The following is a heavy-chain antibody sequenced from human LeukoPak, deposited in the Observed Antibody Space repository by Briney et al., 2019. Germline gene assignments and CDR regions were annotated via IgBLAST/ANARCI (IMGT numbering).Heavy chain of an antibody. D-gene: IGHD6-19*01. V-gene: IGHV3-9*01. CDR2: ISWNSDRI. Sequence: GGSLRLSCAASGFSFDDHAMHWVRQAPGKGLGWVSGISWNSDRIGYADSVKGRFTISRDNAKNSLYLQMNSLRAEDTAVYYCAREQWLASDYWGQGTLVTVSS. J-gene: IGHJ4*02. CDR3: AREQWLASDY. CDR1: GFSFDDHA.